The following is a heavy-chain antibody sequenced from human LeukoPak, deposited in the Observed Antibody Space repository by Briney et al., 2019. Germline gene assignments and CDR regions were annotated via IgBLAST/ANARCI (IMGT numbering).Heavy chain of an antibody. Sequence: GGSLRLSCAASGFTFSSYWMSWVRQAPGKGLEWVANIKQDGSEKYYVDSVKGRFTISRDNAKNSLYLQMHSLRAEDAAVYYCTREVSGSLCFDYWGQGTLVTVSS. D-gene: IGHD1-26*01. CDR2: IKQDGSEK. CDR1: GFTFSSYW. CDR3: TREVSGSLCFDY. V-gene: IGHV3-7*01. J-gene: IGHJ4*02.